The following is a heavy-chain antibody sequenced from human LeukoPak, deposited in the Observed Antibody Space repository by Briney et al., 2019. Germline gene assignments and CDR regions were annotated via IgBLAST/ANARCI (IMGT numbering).Heavy chain of an antibody. J-gene: IGHJ4*02. CDR1: GFSFSSYG. CDR3: ARGPYYFDY. V-gene: IGHV3-30*03. Sequence: SGGSLRLSCAVSGFSFSSYGMHWVRQAPGKGLEWLAVISYDATNTYYADSVKGRFTISRDNSKNTLYLQMNSLRAEDTAVYYCARGPYYFDYWGQGTLVTVSS. CDR2: ISYDATNT.